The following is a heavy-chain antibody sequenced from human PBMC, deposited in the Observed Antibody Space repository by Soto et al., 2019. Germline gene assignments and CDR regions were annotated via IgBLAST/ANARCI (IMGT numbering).Heavy chain of an antibody. CDR1: GYTFTSYG. CDR2: ISAYNGNT. Sequence: ASVKVSCKASGYTFTSYGISWVRQAPGHGLEWMGWISAYNGNTNYAQKLQGRVTMTTDTSTSTAYMELRSLRSDDTAVYYCSVGSCNGDCFLFDYWGQGTLVTVSS. CDR3: SVGSCNGDCFLFDY. J-gene: IGHJ4*02. V-gene: IGHV1-18*01. D-gene: IGHD2-21*02.